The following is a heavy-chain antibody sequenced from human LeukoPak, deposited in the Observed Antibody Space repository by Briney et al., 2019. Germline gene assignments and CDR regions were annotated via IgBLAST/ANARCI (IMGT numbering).Heavy chain of an antibody. Sequence: PSETLSLTCTVSGGSISSGSYYWSWIRQPAGKGLEWIGRIYTSGSTNYNPSLKSRVTISVDTSKNQFSLKLSSVTAADTAVYYCARATGWASAVGGVIAPFDYWGQGTLVTVSS. CDR1: GGSISSGSYY. CDR3: ARATGWASAVGGVIAPFDY. CDR2: IYTSGST. J-gene: IGHJ4*02. V-gene: IGHV4-61*02. D-gene: IGHD3-16*02.